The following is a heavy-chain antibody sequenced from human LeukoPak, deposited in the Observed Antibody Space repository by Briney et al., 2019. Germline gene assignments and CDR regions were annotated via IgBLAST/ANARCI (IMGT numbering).Heavy chain of an antibody. D-gene: IGHD5-12*01. CDR3: ARGRVGVEMATIAYYYYGMDV. CDR1: GYTFTSYD. Sequence: GASVKVSCKASGYTFTSYDINWVRQATGQGLEWMGWMNPNSGNTGYAQKFQGRVTMTRNTSISTAYMELSSLRSEDTAVYYCARGRVGVEMATIAYYYYGMDVWGQGTTVTVSS. V-gene: IGHV1-8*01. J-gene: IGHJ6*02. CDR2: MNPNSGNT.